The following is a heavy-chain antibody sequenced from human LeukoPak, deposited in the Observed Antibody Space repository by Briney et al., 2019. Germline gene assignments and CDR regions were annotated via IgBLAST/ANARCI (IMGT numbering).Heavy chain of an antibody. D-gene: IGHD6-19*01. Sequence: GGSLRLSCTASAFTFSSYWMHWVGQAPGKGLVWVSHINSGGSSTNYADSVKGRFSISRDNAKNTLYLQMNSLRAEDTAVYYCARDRYSSAWYEEWGQGTLVTVSS. CDR3: ARDRYSSAWYEE. CDR2: INSGGSST. CDR1: AFTFSSYW. J-gene: IGHJ4*02. V-gene: IGHV3-74*01.